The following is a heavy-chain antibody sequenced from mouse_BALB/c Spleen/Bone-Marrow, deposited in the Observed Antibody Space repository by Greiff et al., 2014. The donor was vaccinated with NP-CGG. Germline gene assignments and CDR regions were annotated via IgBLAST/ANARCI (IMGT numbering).Heavy chain of an antibody. D-gene: IGHD3-1*01. CDR1: GYTFTDYA. CDR2: ISPYYVDG. Sequence: VQLQQSGAELVRPGVSVKISCKGSGYTFTDYAMHWVKQSHAKSLEWIGVISPYYVDGGYNQKFKGKATMTIDKSSITAYMELARLTSEDSAIYYCARGGSSGIYYYAMDYWGQGTSVTVSS. CDR3: ARGGSSGIYYYAMDY. J-gene: IGHJ4*01. V-gene: IGHV1S137*01.